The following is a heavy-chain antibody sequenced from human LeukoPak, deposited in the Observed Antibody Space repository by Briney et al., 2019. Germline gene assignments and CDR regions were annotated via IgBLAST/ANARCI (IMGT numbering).Heavy chain of an antibody. D-gene: IGHD5-12*01. CDR2: INHSGST. J-gene: IGHJ4*02. Sequence: SETLSLTCAVYGGSFSGYYWSWIRQPPGKGLEWIGEINHSGSTNYNPSLKSRVTISVDTSKNQFSLKLSSVTAADTAVYYCAREGLGATVDYWGQGTLVTVSS. CDR1: GGSFSGYY. V-gene: IGHV4-34*01. CDR3: AREGLGATVDY.